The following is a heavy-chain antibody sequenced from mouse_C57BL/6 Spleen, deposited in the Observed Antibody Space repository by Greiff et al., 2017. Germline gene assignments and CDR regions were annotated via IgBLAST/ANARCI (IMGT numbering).Heavy chain of an antibody. CDR2: IYPGSGST. J-gene: IGHJ4*01. CDR1: GYTFTSYW. V-gene: IGHV1-55*01. Sequence: QVQLQQPGAELVKPGASVKMSCKASGYTFTSYWITWVKQRPGQGLAWIGDIYPGSGSTNYNEKFKSKATLTVDTSSSTAYMQLSSLTSEDSAVYYCAREGTTVVATDYYSMDYWGQGTSVTVSS. CDR3: AREGTTVVATDYYSMDY. D-gene: IGHD1-1*01.